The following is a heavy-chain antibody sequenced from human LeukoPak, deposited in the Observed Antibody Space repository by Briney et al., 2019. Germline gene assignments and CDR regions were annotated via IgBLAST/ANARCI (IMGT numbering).Heavy chain of an antibody. Sequence: PGGSLRLSCAASGFTVSNNYMNWLRQAPGKGLEWVSLIYSGGTTKYADSVKGRFTISRDNSKNTLYLQMNSLRVEDTAMYYCARDPPGIAVSGTGGWGQGTLVTDSS. V-gene: IGHV3-53*01. CDR3: ARDPPGIAVSGTGG. CDR2: IYSGGTT. J-gene: IGHJ4*02. D-gene: IGHD6-13*01. CDR1: GFTVSNNY.